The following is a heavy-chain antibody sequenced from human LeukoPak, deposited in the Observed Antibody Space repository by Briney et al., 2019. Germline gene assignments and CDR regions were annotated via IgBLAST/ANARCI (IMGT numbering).Heavy chain of an antibody. CDR1: GGSFSGYY. V-gene: IGHV4-34*01. Sequence: SETLSLTCAVSGGSFSGYYWSWIRQPPGKGLEWIGEISHSGSTNYSPSLKSRVTISVDTSKNQFSLNLSSVTAADTAVYYCSRESRPYCPFGHWGQGTLVAVTS. CDR3: SRESRPYCPFGH. J-gene: IGHJ5*02. D-gene: IGHD1-26*01. CDR2: ISHSGST.